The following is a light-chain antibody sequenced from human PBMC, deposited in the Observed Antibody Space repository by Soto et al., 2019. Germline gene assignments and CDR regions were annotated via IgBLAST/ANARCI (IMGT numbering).Light chain of an antibody. CDR2: WAS. CDR1: QSVKNY. V-gene: IGKV4-1*01. Sequence: DIVMTQSPDSLAVSLGERATINCRSSQSVKNYLAWYQQKPGQAPKLLSYWASTREAGVPDRFSGSGSGTDFTLTISRLQAEDVAVYYCHQYYSIPMTFGGGTKVEIK. CDR3: HQYYSIPMT. J-gene: IGKJ4*01.